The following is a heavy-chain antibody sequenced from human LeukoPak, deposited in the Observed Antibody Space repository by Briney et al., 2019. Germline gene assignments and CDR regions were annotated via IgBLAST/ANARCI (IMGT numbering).Heavy chain of an antibody. CDR2: ISSSSSSI. J-gene: IGHJ4*02. V-gene: IGHV3-48*03. D-gene: IGHD3-10*01. Sequence: GGSLRLSCAASGFTFSSYEMNWVRQAPGKGLEWVSYISSSSSSIYYADSVKGRFTISRDNAKNSLYLQMNSLSAEDTAVYYCARILYGSGRYGTFDYWGQGTLVTVSS. CDR1: GFTFSSYE. CDR3: ARILYGSGRYGTFDY.